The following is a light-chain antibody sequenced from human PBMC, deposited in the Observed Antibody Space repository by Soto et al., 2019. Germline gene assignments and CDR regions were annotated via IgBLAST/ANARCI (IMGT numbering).Light chain of an antibody. V-gene: IGLV2-14*01. Sequence: QSALTQPASVSGSPGQSITISCTGTSSDVGGYNRVSWYQQNPGKAPKLIISDVTNRPSGVSNRFSGSKSGNTASLTISGLQTEDEADYYCSSYTRSATWVFGGGTKVTVL. CDR1: SSDVGGYNR. J-gene: IGLJ3*02. CDR3: SSYTRSATWV. CDR2: DVT.